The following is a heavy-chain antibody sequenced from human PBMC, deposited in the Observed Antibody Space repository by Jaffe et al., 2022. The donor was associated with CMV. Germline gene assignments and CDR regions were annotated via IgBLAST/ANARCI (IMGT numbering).Heavy chain of an antibody. D-gene: IGHD6-6*01. V-gene: IGHV4-34*01. Sequence: QVQLQQWGAGLLKPSETLSLTCAVYGGSFSGYYWSWIRQPPGKGLEWIGEINHSGSTNYNPSLKSRVTISVDTSKNQFSLKLSSVTAADTAVYYCASFRGIAARPRTIDRFDYWGQGTLVTVSS. J-gene: IGHJ4*02. CDR2: INHSGST. CDR3: ASFRGIAARPRTIDRFDY. CDR1: GGSFSGYY.